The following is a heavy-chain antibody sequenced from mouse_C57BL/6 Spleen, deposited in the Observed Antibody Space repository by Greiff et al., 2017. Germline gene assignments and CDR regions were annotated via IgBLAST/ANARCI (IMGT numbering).Heavy chain of an antibody. D-gene: IGHD2-5*01. Sequence: QRVESGGGLVKPGGSLKLSCAASGFTFSDYGMHWVRQAPEKGLEWVAYISSGSSTIYYADTVKGRFTISRDNAKNTLFLQMTSLRSEDTAMYYCARGPYYSNYAMDYWGQGTSVTVSS. CDR1: GFTFSDYG. CDR2: ISSGSSTI. V-gene: IGHV5-17*01. J-gene: IGHJ4*01. CDR3: ARGPYYSNYAMDY.